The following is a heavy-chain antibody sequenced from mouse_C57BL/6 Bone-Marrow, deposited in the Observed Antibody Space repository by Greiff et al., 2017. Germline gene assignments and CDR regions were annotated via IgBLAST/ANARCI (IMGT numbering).Heavy chain of an antibody. Sequence: EVQLVESGGGLVKPGGSLKLSCAASGFTFSSYAMSWVRQTPEKRLAWVATISDGGSYTYYPDNVKGRFTISRDNAKNNLYLQMSHLKSEDTAMYYCAREGLVYYFDYWGQGTTLTVSS. CDR1: GFTFSSYA. CDR3: AREGLVYYFDY. V-gene: IGHV5-4*01. D-gene: IGHD3-1*01. CDR2: ISDGGSYT. J-gene: IGHJ2*01.